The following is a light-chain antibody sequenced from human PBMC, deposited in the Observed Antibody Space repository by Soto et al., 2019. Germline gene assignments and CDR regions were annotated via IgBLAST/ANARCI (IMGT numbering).Light chain of an antibody. CDR2: EVS. CDR1: SSDVGGYNY. CDR3: SSYAGSNNWGV. V-gene: IGLV2-8*01. J-gene: IGLJ2*01. Sequence: QSALTQPPSASGSPGQSVTISCTGTSSDVGGYNYVSWYQQHPGKAPKLLIYEVSKRPSGVPDRFSGSKSGNTASLTVSGLQAEDEADYYCSSYAGSNNWGVFGVGTKLTAL.